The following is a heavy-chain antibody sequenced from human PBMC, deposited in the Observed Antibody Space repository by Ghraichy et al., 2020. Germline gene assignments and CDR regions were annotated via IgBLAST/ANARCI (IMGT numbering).Heavy chain of an antibody. CDR2: IYYSGST. D-gene: IGHD3-3*01. Sequence: SETLSLTCTVSGGSVSSGSYYWSWIRQPPGKGLEWIGYIYYSGSTNYNPSLKSRVTISVDTSKNQFSLKLSSVTAADTAVYYCARTGRFLEWLPLDYWGQGTLVTVSS. J-gene: IGHJ4*02. CDR1: GGSVSSGSYY. V-gene: IGHV4-61*01. CDR3: ARTGRFLEWLPLDY.